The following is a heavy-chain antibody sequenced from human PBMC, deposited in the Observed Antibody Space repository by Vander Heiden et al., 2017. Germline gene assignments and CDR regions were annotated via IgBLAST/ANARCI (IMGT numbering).Heavy chain of an antibody. Sequence: EVQLLESGGGLVQPGGSLRLSWAASGFTFSSYAMSWVRQAPGKGLEWVSAISGSGDSTYYADSVKGRFTISRDNSKNTLYLQMNSLRAEDTAVYYCAKAAILGGYYYYGMDVWGQGTTVTVSS. CDR1: GFTFSSYA. V-gene: IGHV3-23*01. J-gene: IGHJ6*02. CDR3: AKAAILGGYYYYGMDV. CDR2: ISGSGDST.